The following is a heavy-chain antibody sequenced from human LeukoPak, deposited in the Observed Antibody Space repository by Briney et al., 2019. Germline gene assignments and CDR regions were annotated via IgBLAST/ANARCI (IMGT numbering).Heavy chain of an antibody. J-gene: IGHJ4*02. CDR3: AKTSGVVVVPAALLHHY. CDR1: GFTFSSYA. Sequence: PGGSLRLSCAASGFTFSSYAVSWVRQAPGKGLEWVSAISGSGGSTYYADSVKGRFTISRDNSKNTLYLQMNSLRAEDMAVYYCAKTSGVVVVPAALLHHYWGQGTLVTVSS. CDR2: ISGSGGST. D-gene: IGHD2-2*01. V-gene: IGHV3-23*01.